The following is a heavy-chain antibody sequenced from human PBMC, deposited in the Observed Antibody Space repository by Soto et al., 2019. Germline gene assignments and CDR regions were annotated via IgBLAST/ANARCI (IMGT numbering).Heavy chain of an antibody. CDR3: AKIPTLYYDSRGFYGWFDP. CDR1: GFRFSDYS. D-gene: IGHD3-22*01. J-gene: IGHJ5*02. CDR2: ISADGRST. V-gene: IGHV3-23*01. Sequence: EVQLLESGGGLVQPGGSLRLSCAASGFRFSDYSMSWVRQAPGGGLEWVSVISADGRSTYFADSVKGRFTITRDNFKDTMSLQMHYLRPEDTAVYHCAKIPTLYYDSRGFYGWFDPWGQGTLVTVSA.